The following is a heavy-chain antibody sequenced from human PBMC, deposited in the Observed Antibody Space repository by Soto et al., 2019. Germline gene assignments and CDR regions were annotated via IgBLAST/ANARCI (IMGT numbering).Heavy chain of an antibody. V-gene: IGHV3-7*04. J-gene: IGHJ6*02. CDR2: IKQEGSEK. CDR3: ARVRRWLQTDYYGMDV. Sequence: PGGSLRLSCAASGFTFSSYWMSWVRQAPGKGLEWVANIKQEGSEKYYVDYVKGRFTISRDNAKNSLYLQMNSLRAEDTAFFYCARVRRWLQTDYYGMDVWGQGTTVTVSS. D-gene: IGHD5-12*01. CDR1: GFTFSSYW.